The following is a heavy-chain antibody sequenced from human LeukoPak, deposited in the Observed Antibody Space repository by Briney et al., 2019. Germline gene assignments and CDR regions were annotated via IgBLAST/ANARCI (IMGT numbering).Heavy chain of an antibody. Sequence: PGGSLRLSCAASGFTFSNAWMSWVRQAPGKGLEWVGRIKSKTDGGTTDYAAPVKGRFTISRDDSKNTLYLQMNSLRAEDTAVYYCAREGRYSYGYSDYWGQGTLVTVSS. CDR2: IKSKTDGGTT. CDR3: AREGRYSYGYSDY. D-gene: IGHD5-18*01. V-gene: IGHV3-15*01. CDR1: GFTFSNAW. J-gene: IGHJ4*02.